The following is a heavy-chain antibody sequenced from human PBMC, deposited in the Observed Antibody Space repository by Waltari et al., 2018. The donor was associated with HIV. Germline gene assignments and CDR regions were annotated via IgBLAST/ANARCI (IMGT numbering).Heavy chain of an antibody. CDR3: TTEEVYGSGTYLDY. D-gene: IGHD3-10*01. CDR2: IRSKAEGGAT. V-gene: IGHV3-15*01. Sequence: EEQLVESGGDLVKPGGCLRLSCLASGFTLSDAWMNWVRQTPGSGVEWVGRIRSKAEGGATEYASVDKGRFPISRDDSNTTLFLQMNSLKVEDTGVYYCTTEEVYGSGTYLDYWGQGTRVTVS. J-gene: IGHJ4*02. CDR1: GFTLSDAW.